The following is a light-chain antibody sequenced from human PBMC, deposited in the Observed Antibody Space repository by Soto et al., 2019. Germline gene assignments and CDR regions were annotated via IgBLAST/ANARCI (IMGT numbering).Light chain of an antibody. CDR3: SSYAGSNVV. CDR1: SSDVGSYNY. Sequence: SVLTQPPSASGSPGQSVTISCTGTSSDVGSYNYVSWYQQHPGKAPKLMIYEVNKRPSGVPDRFSGSKSGNTASLTVSGLQAEDEADVYCSSYAGSNVVFGGGTKVTVL. J-gene: IGLJ2*01. CDR2: EVN. V-gene: IGLV2-8*01.